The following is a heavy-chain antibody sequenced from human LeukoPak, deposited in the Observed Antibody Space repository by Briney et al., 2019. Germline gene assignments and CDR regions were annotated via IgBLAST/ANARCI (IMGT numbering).Heavy chain of an antibody. Sequence: ASVKVSCKASGYTFTGYYMYWVRQAPGQGLEWMGRINPNSGGPNYAQKFQGRVTMTRDTSISTAYMELSRLRSDDKAVYYCARALTPYTVTTPHDYWGQGTLVTVSS. CDR1: GYTFTGYY. J-gene: IGHJ4*02. CDR3: ARALTPYTVTTPHDY. V-gene: IGHV1-2*06. D-gene: IGHD4-17*01. CDR2: INPNSGGP.